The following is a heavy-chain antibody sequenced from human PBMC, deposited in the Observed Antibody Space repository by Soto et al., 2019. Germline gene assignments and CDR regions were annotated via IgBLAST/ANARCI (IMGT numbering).Heavy chain of an antibody. J-gene: IGHJ4*02. CDR2: IYTSGNT. D-gene: IGHD5-18*01. Sequence: EVQVVESGGDLVQPGGSLRLSCAASAFTVSSNYMTWVRQAPGKGLEWVAVIYTSGNTDYADSVKGRFTISRDNSKNAVSLQRNSRRTEDTAVYYCARGRATAISFVFDYWGQGTLVTVSS. CDR3: ARGRATAISFVFDY. V-gene: IGHV3-66*01. CDR1: AFTVSSNY.